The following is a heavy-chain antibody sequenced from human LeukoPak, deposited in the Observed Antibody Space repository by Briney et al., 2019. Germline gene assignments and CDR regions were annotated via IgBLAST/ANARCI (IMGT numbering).Heavy chain of an antibody. CDR2: IKQDGSEK. D-gene: IGHD2-15*01. CDR1: GFTFSSYW. Sequence: GGSLRLSCAASGFTFSSYWMSWVRQAPGKGLEWVANIKQDGSEKYYVDSVKGRFTISRDNAKNSLYLQMNSLRAEDTAVYYCARVGTAYPLYCSSGSCPLDYWGQGTLVTVSS. J-gene: IGHJ4*02. CDR3: ARVGTAYPLYCSSGSCPLDY. V-gene: IGHV3-7*01.